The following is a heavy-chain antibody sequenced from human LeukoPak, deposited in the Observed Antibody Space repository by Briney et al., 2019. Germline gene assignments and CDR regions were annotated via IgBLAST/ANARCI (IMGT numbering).Heavy chain of an antibody. CDR2: IYPGDSDT. D-gene: IGHD2-15*01. CDR1: GYSFTTYW. Sequence: GESLKISCKGSGYSFTTYWIGWVRQVPGKGLDWMGIIYPGDSDTRYSPSFQGQVTISADKSISTAYLQWSSLKASDTAMYYCARRSGVYCSGSSCYSGGWFDPWGQGTLVTVSS. CDR3: ARRSGVYCSGSSCYSGGWFDP. V-gene: IGHV5-51*01. J-gene: IGHJ5*02.